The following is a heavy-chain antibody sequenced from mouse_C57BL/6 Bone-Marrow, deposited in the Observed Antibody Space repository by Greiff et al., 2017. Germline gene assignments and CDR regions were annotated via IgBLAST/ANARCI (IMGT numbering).Heavy chain of an antibody. Sequence: QVQLQQSGAELVRPGTSVKLSCKASGYTFTSYWMHWVKQRPGQGLEWIGVIDPSDSYTNYNQKFKGKATWTVDTSSSTAYMQLSSLTSEDSAVYYCARYGGFAYWGQGTLVTVSA. J-gene: IGHJ3*01. CDR1: GYTFTSYW. CDR2: IDPSDSYT. D-gene: IGHD1-1*01. CDR3: ARYGGFAY. V-gene: IGHV1-59*01.